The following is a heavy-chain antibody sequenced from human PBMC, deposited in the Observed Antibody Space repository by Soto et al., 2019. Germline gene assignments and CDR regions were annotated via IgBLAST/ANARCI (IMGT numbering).Heavy chain of an antibody. Sequence: EMQLLESGGGLVQPGGSLRLSCAASGFTMSTYSVPWVRQAPGKGLEWVSGISVAPGITFYADSVKGRFTISRDSSNNAVYLQMNSLRAEDTAMYFCSKWAGYGDLWGQGTLVTVSS. J-gene: IGHJ4*02. CDR3: SKWAGYGDL. D-gene: IGHD5-12*01. V-gene: IGHV3-23*01. CDR1: GFTMSTYS. CDR2: ISVAPGIT.